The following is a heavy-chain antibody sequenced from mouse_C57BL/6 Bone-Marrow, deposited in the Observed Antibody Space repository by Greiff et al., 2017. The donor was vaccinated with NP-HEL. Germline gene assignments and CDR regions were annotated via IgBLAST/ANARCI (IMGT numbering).Heavy chain of an antibody. CDR1: GYTFTSYW. CDR3: AGGSTRVKWFAY. V-gene: IGHV1-59*01. D-gene: IGHD2-2*01. J-gene: IGHJ3*01. CDR2: IDPSDSYT. Sequence: QVQLQQPGAELVRPGTSVTLSCKASGYTFTSYWMHWVKQRPGQGLEWIGVIDPSDSYTNYNQKFKGKATLTVDTSSSTAYMQLSSLTSEDSAVCYCAGGSTRVKWFAYWGQGTLVTVSA.